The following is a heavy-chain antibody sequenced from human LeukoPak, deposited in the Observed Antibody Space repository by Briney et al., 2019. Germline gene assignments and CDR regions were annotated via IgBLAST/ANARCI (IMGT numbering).Heavy chain of an antibody. J-gene: IGHJ4*02. D-gene: IGHD1-26*01. CDR2: INQGGSEK. CDR1: GFTYSTYW. V-gene: IGHV3-7*03. CDR3: PPGGGWELAC. Sequence: SGGSLRLSCAASGFTYSTYWMSWVRQAPGKGLEWVAIINQGGSEKYYVDSVKGRFTISRDNAKNSLYLQMNSLRAEDTAVYYCPPGGGWELACWGQGTLVTVSS.